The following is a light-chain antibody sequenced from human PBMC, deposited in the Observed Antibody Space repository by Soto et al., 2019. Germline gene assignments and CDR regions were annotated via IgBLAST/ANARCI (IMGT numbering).Light chain of an antibody. V-gene: IGLV2-14*01. J-gene: IGLJ1*01. CDR3: SSYTSSSTPYV. Sequence: QSVLTQPASVSWSPGQSITISCTGTSSDVGGYNYVSWYQQHPGKAPKLMIYEVSNRPSGVSNRFSGSKSGNTASLTISGLQDEDEADYYCSSYTSSSTPYVFGTGTQVTVL. CDR1: SSDVGGYNY. CDR2: EVS.